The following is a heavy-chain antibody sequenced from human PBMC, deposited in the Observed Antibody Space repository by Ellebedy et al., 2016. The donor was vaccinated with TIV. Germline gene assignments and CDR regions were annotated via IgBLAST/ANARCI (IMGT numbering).Heavy chain of an antibody. J-gene: IGHJ6*02. CDR2: VADFGGKN. CDR1: GFTFSRYA. Sequence: GESLKISXVASGFTFSRYAMNWVRQAPGKGLEWVAAVADFGGKNYYADSVKGRFTISRDNSKHIVYLQVSSLRPEDTAVYYCARDSNSQRLLGYGLDVWGPGTTVTVSS. V-gene: IGHV3-30*04. CDR3: ARDSNSQRLLGYGLDV. D-gene: IGHD6-19*01.